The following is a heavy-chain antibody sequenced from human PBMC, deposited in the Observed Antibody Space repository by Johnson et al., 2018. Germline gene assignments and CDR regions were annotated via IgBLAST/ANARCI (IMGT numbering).Heavy chain of an antibody. CDR1: GFTFSSYS. Sequence: VQLVESGGGLVQPGGSLRLSCAASGFTFSSYSMNWVRQAPGKGLEWVSYISSSSSTIYYADSVKGRFTISRDNVKNSLYLQMNSLRAEDTAVYYCARDWVVVAATDAFDIWGQGTMVTVSS. V-gene: IGHV3-48*01. J-gene: IGHJ3*02. D-gene: IGHD2-15*01. CDR2: ISSSSSTI. CDR3: ARDWVVVAATDAFDI.